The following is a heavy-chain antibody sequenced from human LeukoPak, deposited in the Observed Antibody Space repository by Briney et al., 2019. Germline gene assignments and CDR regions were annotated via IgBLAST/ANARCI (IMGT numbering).Heavy chain of an antibody. D-gene: IGHD6-6*01. J-gene: IGHJ4*02. Sequence: PGGSLRLSCAASGFTFCSYEMDWVRQAPGKGLEWVSYISSSGSTIYYADSVKGRFTISRDNAKNSLYLQMNSLRAEDTAVYYCATGIAARPGGSFDYWGQGTLVTVSS. CDR2: ISSSGSTI. CDR1: GFTFCSYE. CDR3: ATGIAARPGGSFDY. V-gene: IGHV3-48*03.